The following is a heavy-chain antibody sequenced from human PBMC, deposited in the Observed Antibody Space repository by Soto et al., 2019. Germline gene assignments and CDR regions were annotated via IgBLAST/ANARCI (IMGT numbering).Heavy chain of an antibody. J-gene: IGHJ4*02. CDR3: ASLDGSGSYNYFDY. CDR2: IIPILGIA. CDR1: GGTFSSYT. D-gene: IGHD3-10*01. V-gene: IGHV1-69*02. Sequence: GASVKVSCKASGGTFSSYTISWVRQAPGQGLEWMGRIIPILGIANYAQKFQGRVTITADKSTSTAYMELSSLRSEDTAVYYCASLDGSGSYNYFDYWGQGTLVTVSS.